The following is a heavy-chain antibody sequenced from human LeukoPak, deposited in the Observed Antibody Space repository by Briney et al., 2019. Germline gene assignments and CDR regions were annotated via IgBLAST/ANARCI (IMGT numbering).Heavy chain of an antibody. V-gene: IGHV3-48*03. CDR3: ARIDRDFYYMDV. CDR1: GFSFSTRE. J-gene: IGHJ6*03. D-gene: IGHD3-22*01. Sequence: PGGSLILSCEASGFSFSTREMNWVRQAPGKGPEWVSYIISSGSTIYYADSVQGRFTTPRDNAENLLFLQMNSLRPEDTGVYYCARIDRDFYYMDVWGKGTTVTVSS. CDR2: IISSGSTI.